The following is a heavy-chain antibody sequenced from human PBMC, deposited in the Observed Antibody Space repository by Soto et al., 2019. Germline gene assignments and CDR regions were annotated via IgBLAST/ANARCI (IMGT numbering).Heavy chain of an antibody. CDR2: INHSGST. D-gene: IGHD5-18*01. CDR3: ARGGIAAMLGYFDY. Sequence: SETLSLTCAVYGGSFSGYYWSWIRQPPGKGLEWIGEINHSGSTNYNPSLKSRVTISVDTSKNQFSLKLSSVTAADTAVYYCARGGIAAMLGYFDYWGQGTLVTVSS. J-gene: IGHJ4*02. V-gene: IGHV4-34*01. CDR1: GGSFSGYY.